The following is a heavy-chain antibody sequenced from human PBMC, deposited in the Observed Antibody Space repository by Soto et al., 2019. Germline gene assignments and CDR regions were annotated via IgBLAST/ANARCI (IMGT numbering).Heavy chain of an antibody. CDR2: IYPGDTDT. D-gene: IGHD3-22*01. J-gene: IGHJ4*02. CDR3: ARSDYDSSGAGGYFDY. CDR1: GYSFTSYW. Sequence: EVQLVQSGAEVKKPGESLKISCKGSGYSFTSYWIGWVRQMPGKGLEWMGIIYPGDTDTRYSPSFQGQVTISADKSISTAYLQWSSLKASDTAMYYCARSDYDSSGAGGYFDYWGQGTLVTVSS. V-gene: IGHV5-51*01.